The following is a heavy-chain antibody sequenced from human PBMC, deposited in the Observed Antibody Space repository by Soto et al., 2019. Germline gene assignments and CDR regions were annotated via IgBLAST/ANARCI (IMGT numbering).Heavy chain of an antibody. Sequence: ASVKVSCKASGYTFTSYAMHWVRQAPGQRLEWMGWINAGNGNTKYSQKFQGRVTITRDTSASTAYMELSSLRSEDTAVYYCARGYDYGDYDPNIYYYYGMDVWGQGTTVTVSS. CDR3: ARGYDYGDYDPNIYYYYGMDV. D-gene: IGHD4-17*01. CDR1: GYTFTSYA. CDR2: INAGNGNT. V-gene: IGHV1-3*01. J-gene: IGHJ6*02.